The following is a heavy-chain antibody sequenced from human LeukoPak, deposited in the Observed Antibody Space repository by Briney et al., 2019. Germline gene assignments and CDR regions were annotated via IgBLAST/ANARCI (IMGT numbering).Heavy chain of an antibody. Sequence: QPGGSLRLSCAASGFTFSSYGMHWVRQAPGKGLEWVAVISYDGSNKYYADSVKGRFTISRDNSKNTLYLQMNSLRAEDTAVYYCAKELSFGYSYGFRRPPDYWGQGTLVTVSS. J-gene: IGHJ4*02. CDR1: GFTFSSYG. D-gene: IGHD5-18*01. CDR3: AKELSFGYSYGFRRPPDY. CDR2: ISYDGSNK. V-gene: IGHV3-30*18.